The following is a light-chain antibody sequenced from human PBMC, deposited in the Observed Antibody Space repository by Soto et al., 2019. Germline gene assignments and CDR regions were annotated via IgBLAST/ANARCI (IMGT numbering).Light chain of an antibody. CDR1: QGINNY. CDR3: QQVNSSPLT. Sequence: DIQLTQSPSFLSASVGDRVTITCRASQGINNYLAWYQQKPGKAPNLLIYATSTLQSGVPSRFSGSGSGTEFTLTISSLQPEDFAAYYCQQVNSSPLTFGGGTKVEIK. CDR2: ATS. V-gene: IGKV1-9*01. J-gene: IGKJ4*01.